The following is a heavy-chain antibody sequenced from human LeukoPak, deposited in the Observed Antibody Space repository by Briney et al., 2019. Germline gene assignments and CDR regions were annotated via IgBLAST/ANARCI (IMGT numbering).Heavy chain of an antibody. CDR1: GFTFSSYG. CDR2: ISGSGGST. CDR3: AKTLYSSSYVLGDFDY. Sequence: GGSLRLSCAASGFTFSSYGMSWVRQAPGKGLEWVSAISGSGGSTYYADSVKGRCTISRDNSKNTLYLQMNSLRAEDTAVYYCAKTLYSSSYVLGDFDYWGQGTLVTVSS. D-gene: IGHD6-6*01. V-gene: IGHV3-23*01. J-gene: IGHJ4*02.